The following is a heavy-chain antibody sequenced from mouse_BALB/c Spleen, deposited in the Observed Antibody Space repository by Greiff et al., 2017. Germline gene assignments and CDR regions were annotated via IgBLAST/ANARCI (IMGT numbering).Heavy chain of an antibody. CDR1: GFNFKDTY. Sequence: VHVKQSGAELVKPGASVKLSCTASGFNFKDTYMHWVKQRPEQGLEWIGRIDPANGNTKYDPKFQGKATITADTSSNTAYLQLSSLTSEDTAVYYCARSITTVDRYDYWGQGTTLTVSS. J-gene: IGHJ2*01. CDR2: IDPANGNT. CDR3: ARSITTVDRYDY. V-gene: IGHV14-3*02. D-gene: IGHD1-1*01.